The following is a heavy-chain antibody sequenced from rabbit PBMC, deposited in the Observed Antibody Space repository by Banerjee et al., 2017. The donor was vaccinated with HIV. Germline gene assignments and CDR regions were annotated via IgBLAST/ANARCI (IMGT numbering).Heavy chain of an antibody. D-gene: IGHD1-1*01. CDR2: IDPVFGST. J-gene: IGHJ4*01. V-gene: IGHV1S7*01. CDR3: ASAYASSSGYYIPNL. Sequence: QLKESGGGLVQPGGSLKLSCKASGFDFSSYYMSWVRQAPGKGLEWIGYIDPVFGSTYYASWVNGRFTISSHNAQNTLYLQLNSLTAADTATYFCASAYASSSGYYIPNLWGPGTLVTVS. CDR1: GFDFSSYY.